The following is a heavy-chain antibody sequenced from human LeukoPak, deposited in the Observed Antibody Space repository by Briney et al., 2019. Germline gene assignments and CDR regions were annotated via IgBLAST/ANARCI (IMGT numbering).Heavy chain of an antibody. CDR1: GFTFSIYD. CDR3: ARHKAYYYGSGSYYNNRRIFDY. D-gene: IGHD3-10*01. CDR2: ISSSSSTI. Sequence: GGSLRLSCAASGFTFSIYDMNWVRQAPGKGLEWVSYISSSSSTIYYADSVKGRFTISRDNAKNSLYLQMNSLRAEDTAVYYCARHKAYYYGSGSYYNNRRIFDYWGQGTLVTVSS. V-gene: IGHV3-48*01. J-gene: IGHJ4*02.